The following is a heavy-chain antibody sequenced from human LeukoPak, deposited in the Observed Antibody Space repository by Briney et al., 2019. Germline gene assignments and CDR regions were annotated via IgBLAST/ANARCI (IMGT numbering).Heavy chain of an antibody. J-gene: IGHJ5*02. CDR1: SGSISSSSYY. CDR3: ARQTRITIFGNNLFDP. V-gene: IGHV4-39*01. Sequence: PSETLSLICTVPSGSISSSSYYWGWIRQPPGKGLEWIGSIYYSGSTSYNPSLKSRVTISVDTSKNHFSLKLSSVTAADTAVYYCARQTRITIFGNNLFDPWGQGTLVTVSS. CDR2: IYYSGST. D-gene: IGHD3-3*01.